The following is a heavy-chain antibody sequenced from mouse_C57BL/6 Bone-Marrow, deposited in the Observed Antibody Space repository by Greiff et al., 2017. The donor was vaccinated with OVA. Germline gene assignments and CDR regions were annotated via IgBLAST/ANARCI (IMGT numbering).Heavy chain of an antibody. CDR2: IYPGDGDT. Sequence: QVQLKQSGPELVKPGASVKISCKASGYAFSSSWMNWVKQRPGKGLEWIGRIYPGDGDTNYNGKFKGKATLTADKSSSTAYMQLSSLSSEDSAVYFCAFYYSNWGCAYWGQGTLVTVSA. CDR3: AFYYSNWGCAY. D-gene: IGHD2-5*01. V-gene: IGHV1-82*01. J-gene: IGHJ3*01. CDR1: GYAFSSSW.